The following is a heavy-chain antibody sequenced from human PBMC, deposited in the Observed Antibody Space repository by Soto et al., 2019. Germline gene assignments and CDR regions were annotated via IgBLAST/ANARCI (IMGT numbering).Heavy chain of an antibody. CDR2: ISNDGQSE. Sequence: QMQLVESGGGVVQAGTSLRLSCVASGFTFSSYGFHWVRQRPGKGLEWVAVISNDGQSEHYSASVKGRFSVSRERHGSTVYLQMSRQRTDDSAVYCCAKGGPGGGRHFYYGMDVWGQGTTVTVSS. CDR3: AKGGPGGGRHFYYGMDV. J-gene: IGHJ6*02. CDR1: GFTFSSYG. D-gene: IGHD1-26*01. V-gene: IGHV3-30*18.